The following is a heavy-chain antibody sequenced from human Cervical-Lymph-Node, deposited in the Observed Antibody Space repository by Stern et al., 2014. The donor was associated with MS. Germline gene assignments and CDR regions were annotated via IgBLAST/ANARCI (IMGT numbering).Heavy chain of an antibody. D-gene: IGHD4-11*01. CDR2: ISYDGSKK. Sequence: VQLVQSGGGVVQPGRSLRLSCAASGFSFTGHTMHWVRQAPGKGLEGVTSISYDGSKKQYAGSVKGRFTISRDTSKNTLYLQMNSLRVEDTALYYCAREDYRNYSPHIDYWGQGTLVTVSS. V-gene: IGHV3-30-3*01. J-gene: IGHJ4*02. CDR3: AREDYRNYSPHIDY. CDR1: GFSFTGHT.